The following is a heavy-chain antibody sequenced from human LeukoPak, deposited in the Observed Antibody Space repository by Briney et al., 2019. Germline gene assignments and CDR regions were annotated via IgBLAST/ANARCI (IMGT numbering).Heavy chain of an antibody. CDR3: ARDVLDIVVVPAAFDY. J-gene: IGHJ4*02. Sequence: GGSLRLSCAASGFTFSSYEMNWVRQAPGKGLEWVSDIDFTGSTIHYADSVKGRFTISRDNAKNSLYLQMNSLRAEDTAVYYCARDVLDIVVVPAAFDYWGQGTLVTVSS. D-gene: IGHD2-2*01. CDR1: GFTFSSYE. V-gene: IGHV3-48*03. CDR2: IDFTGSTI.